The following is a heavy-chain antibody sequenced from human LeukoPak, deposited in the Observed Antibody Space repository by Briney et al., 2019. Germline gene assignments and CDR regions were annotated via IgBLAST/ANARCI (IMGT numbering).Heavy chain of an antibody. CDR3: ASYYDPLVGDAFDI. V-gene: IGHV3-30*02. J-gene: IGHJ3*02. D-gene: IGHD3-22*01. CDR1: GFSFNSYG. Sequence: GGSLRLSCAASGFSFNSYGMHWVRQAPGKGLEWVAFIRYDGSYKFYADSVKGRFTISRDNAKTSLYLQMNNLRVEDTAVYYCASYYDPLVGDAFDIWGQGTMVMVSS. CDR2: IRYDGSYK.